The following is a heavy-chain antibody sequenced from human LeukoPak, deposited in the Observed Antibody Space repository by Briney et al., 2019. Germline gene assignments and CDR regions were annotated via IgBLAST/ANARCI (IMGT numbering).Heavy chain of an antibody. J-gene: IGHJ4*02. CDR2: IRDSGGST. Sequence: PGGSLRLSCAASGFTFSTYAMSWVRQAPGKGLAWVSAIRDSGGSTYYADSVKGRFAISRDNSKNTLYLQMNSLRAEDTAVYYCVKDTVKGSYSVFDYWGQGILVTVSS. CDR3: VKDTVKGSYSVFDY. V-gene: IGHV3-23*01. CDR1: GFTFSTYA. D-gene: IGHD1-26*01.